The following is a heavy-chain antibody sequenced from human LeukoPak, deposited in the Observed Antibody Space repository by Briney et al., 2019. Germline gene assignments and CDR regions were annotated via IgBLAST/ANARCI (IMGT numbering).Heavy chain of an antibody. CDR2: IGTAGDT. D-gene: IGHD4-17*01. V-gene: IGHV3-13*01. CDR3: ARGGYYGGNHGYFDL. CDR1: GFTFSSYD. Sequence: GGSLRLSCAASGFTFSSYDMHWVRQAPGKGLEWVSAIGTAGDTYYPGSVKGRFTISRENAKSSLYLQMNSLRAGDTAVYYCARGGYYGGNHGYFDLWGRGTLVTVSS. J-gene: IGHJ2*01.